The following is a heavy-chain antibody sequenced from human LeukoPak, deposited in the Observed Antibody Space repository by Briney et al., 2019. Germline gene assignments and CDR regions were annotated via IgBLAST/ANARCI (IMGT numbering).Heavy chain of an antibody. CDR1: GFTFSSYS. V-gene: IGHV3-21*01. CDR2: ISSSSSYI. D-gene: IGHD7-27*01. CDR3: ARAQTEDGPPFDY. Sequence: GGSLRLSCAASGFTFSSYSMNWVRQAPGKGLEWVSSISSSSSYIYYADSVKGRFTISRDNAKNSLYLQMNSLRAEDTAVYYCARAQTEDGPPFDYWGQGTLVTVSS. J-gene: IGHJ4*02.